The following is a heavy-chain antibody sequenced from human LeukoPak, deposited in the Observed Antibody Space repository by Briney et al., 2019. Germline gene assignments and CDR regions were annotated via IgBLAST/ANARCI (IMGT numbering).Heavy chain of an antibody. V-gene: IGHV3-23*01. CDR1: GFTFSNYA. Sequence: AGGSLRLSCAASGFTFSNYAMSWVRQAPGKGLDWVSAISGSYGSTYYADSVKGRFTISRDNSQNMLYLQMNSLRAEDTAVYYCAKDRSDISSFVGAFDYWGQGTLVTVSS. CDR3: AKDRSDISSFVGAFDY. CDR2: ISGSYGST. J-gene: IGHJ4*02. D-gene: IGHD3-16*01.